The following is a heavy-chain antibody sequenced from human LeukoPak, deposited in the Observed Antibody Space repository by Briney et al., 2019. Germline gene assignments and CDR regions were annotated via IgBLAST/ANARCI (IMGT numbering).Heavy chain of an antibody. V-gene: IGHV3-30*01. CDR3: GRDSTYYYDSGSSGPHYFDN. CDR1: RFTFRNYA. D-gene: IGHD3-10*01. CDR2: ISSGGTYE. Sequence: GKSLSLSCAASRFTFRNYAMHWVRQAPGKGLEWVSLISSGGTYEYYADSVKARFTISRDNSKNTLYLQLNSLRAEDTAVYYCGRDSTYYYDSGSSGPHYFDNWGQGTLVTVSS. J-gene: IGHJ4*02.